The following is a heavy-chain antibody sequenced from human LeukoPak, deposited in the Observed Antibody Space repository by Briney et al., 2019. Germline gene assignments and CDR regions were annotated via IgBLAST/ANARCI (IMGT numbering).Heavy chain of an antibody. D-gene: IGHD2-15*01. CDR2: ISSSSSYI. Sequence: PGGSLRLSCAASGFTFSSYTMTWVRQAPGKGLGWVSYISSSSSYIYYADSVKGRFTISRDNAENSLYLQMNSLRAEDTAVYYCARGSEGYCSGGGCYYGMDVWGRGTTVTVSS. CDR1: GFTFSSYT. CDR3: ARGSEGYCSGGGCYYGMDV. V-gene: IGHV3-21*01. J-gene: IGHJ6*01.